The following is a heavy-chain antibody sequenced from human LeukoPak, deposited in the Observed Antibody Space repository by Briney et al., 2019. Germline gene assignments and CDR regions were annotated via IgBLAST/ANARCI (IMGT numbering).Heavy chain of an antibody. CDR3: AKVGTEWLRGDYYGMDV. CDR1: GFTFDDYA. J-gene: IGHJ6*02. V-gene: IGHV3-9*01. D-gene: IGHD5-12*01. Sequence: GGSLRLSCAASGFTFDDYAMHWVRQAPGKGLEWVSGISWNSGSIGYADSVKGRFTISRDNAKNSLYLQMNSLRAEDTALYYCAKVGTEWLRGDYYGMDVWGQGTTVTVSS. CDR2: ISWNSGSI.